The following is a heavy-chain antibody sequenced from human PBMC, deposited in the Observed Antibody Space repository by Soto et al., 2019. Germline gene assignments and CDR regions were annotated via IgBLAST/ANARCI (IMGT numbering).Heavy chain of an antibody. CDR3: ASDRYCISTSCYEDY. D-gene: IGHD2-2*01. CDR1: GFTFSSYW. Sequence: EVQLVESGGGLVQPGGSLRLSCAASGFTFSSYWMSWVRQAPGKGLEWVANIKQDGSEKYYVDSVKGRFTISRDNAKNSLYLQMNSLRDEDTAVYYCASDRYCISTSCYEDYWGQGTLVTVSS. CDR2: IKQDGSEK. J-gene: IGHJ4*02. V-gene: IGHV3-7*01.